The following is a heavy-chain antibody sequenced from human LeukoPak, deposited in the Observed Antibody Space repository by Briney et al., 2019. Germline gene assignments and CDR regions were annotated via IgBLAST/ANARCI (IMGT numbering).Heavy chain of an antibody. J-gene: IGHJ6*02. CDR1: GFTFSSYS. Sequence: GGSLRLSCAASGFTFSSYSMNWVRQAPGKGLEWVSSISSSSSYIYHADSVKGRFTISRDNAKNSLYLQMNSLRAEDTAVYYCARQSPITIFGVVIIRFGYYYYGMDVWGQGTTVTVSS. D-gene: IGHD3-3*01. CDR3: ARQSPITIFGVVIIRFGYYYYGMDV. CDR2: ISSSSSYI. V-gene: IGHV3-21*01.